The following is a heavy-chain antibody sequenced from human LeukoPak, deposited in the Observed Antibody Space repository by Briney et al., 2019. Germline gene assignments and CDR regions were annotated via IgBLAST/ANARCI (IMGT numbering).Heavy chain of an antibody. J-gene: IGHJ5*02. CDR3: ARVVVQLWLPYNWFDP. Sequence: PGGSLRLSCAASGFTFSSYWMSWVRQAPGKGLEWVGKIKQDGSEKYYVDSVKGRFTISRDNAKNSLYLQMNSLRAEDTAVYYCARVVVQLWLPYNWFDPWGQGTLVTVSS. D-gene: IGHD5-18*01. V-gene: IGHV3-7*01. CDR1: GFTFSSYW. CDR2: IKQDGSEK.